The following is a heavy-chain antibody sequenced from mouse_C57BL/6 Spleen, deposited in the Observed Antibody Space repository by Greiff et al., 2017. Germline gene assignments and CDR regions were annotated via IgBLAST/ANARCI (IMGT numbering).Heavy chain of an antibody. Sequence: VQGVESGPGLVQPSQSLSITCTVSGFSLTSYGVHWVRQSPGKGLEWLGVIWSGGSTDYNAAFISRLSISKDNSKSQVFFKMNSLQADDTAIYYWASPYSNYAYWYFDVWGTGTTVTVSS. CDR2: IWSGGST. CDR3: ASPYSNYAYWYFDV. D-gene: IGHD2-5*01. CDR1: GFSLTSYG. V-gene: IGHV2-2*01. J-gene: IGHJ1*03.